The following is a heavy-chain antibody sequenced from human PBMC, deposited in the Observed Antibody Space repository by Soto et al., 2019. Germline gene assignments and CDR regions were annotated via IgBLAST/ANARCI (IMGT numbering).Heavy chain of an antibody. Sequence: EVQLVESGGGLVQPGESLRLSCAASGFSLYNYWMNWVRQAPGKGPEWVANIKPDGSDKNYVDSVKGRFTISRDNAKNSLFLQMNSLRAEDTAVYYCARGSSNAFDIWGQGTMVTVSS. V-gene: IGHV3-7*02. CDR3: ARGSSNAFDI. J-gene: IGHJ3*02. CDR2: IKPDGSDK. CDR1: GFSLYNYW.